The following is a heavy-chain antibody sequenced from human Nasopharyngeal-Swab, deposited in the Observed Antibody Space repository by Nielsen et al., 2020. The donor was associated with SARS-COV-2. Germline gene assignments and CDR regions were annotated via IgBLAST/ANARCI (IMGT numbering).Heavy chain of an antibody. CDR2: INAGNGNT. CDR3: ARGCLTGTTRYYGMDV. Sequence: WVRQAPGQRLEWMGWINAGNGNTKYSQKFQGRVTITRDTSASTAYMELSSLRSEDTAVYYCARGCLTGTTRYYGMDVWGQGTTVTVSS. J-gene: IGHJ6*02. D-gene: IGHD1-7*01. V-gene: IGHV1-3*01.